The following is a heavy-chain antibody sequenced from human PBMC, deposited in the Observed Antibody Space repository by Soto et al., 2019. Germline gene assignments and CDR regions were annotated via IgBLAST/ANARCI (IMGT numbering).Heavy chain of an antibody. Sequence: ASVKVSCKASGYTFTSYGISWVRQAPGQGLEWMGWISAYNGNTNYAQKLQGRVTMTTGTSTSTAYMELRSLRSDDTAVYYCARDRFQIAARPLGLDVWGQGTTVTVSS. CDR2: ISAYNGNT. CDR1: GYTFTSYG. J-gene: IGHJ6*02. D-gene: IGHD6-6*01. V-gene: IGHV1-18*04. CDR3: ARDRFQIAARPLGLDV.